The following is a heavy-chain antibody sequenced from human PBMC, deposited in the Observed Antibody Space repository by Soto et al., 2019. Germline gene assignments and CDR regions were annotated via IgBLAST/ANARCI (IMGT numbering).Heavy chain of an antibody. J-gene: IGHJ4*02. CDR3: GGNFGGNRRAFDF. D-gene: IGHD3-16*01. Sequence: QVQLQESGPGLVKPSETLSLTCTVSGDSVSSGSYYWTWVRQPPGKGLEWIGYIYYNGSTNYNPPPPGRVHISITPAKNPFPLKLTFGTGGDTAFYLRGGNFGGNRRAFDFRGQGTLV. V-gene: IGHV4-61*01. CDR1: GDSVSSGSYY. CDR2: IYYNGST.